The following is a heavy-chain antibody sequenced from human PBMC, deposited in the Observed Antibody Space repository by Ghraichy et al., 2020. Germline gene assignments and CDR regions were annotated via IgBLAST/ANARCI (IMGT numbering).Heavy chain of an antibody. CDR3: AKGGIAATPDY. CDR2: ISWNSGSI. V-gene: IGHV3-9*01. D-gene: IGHD2-15*01. CDR1: GFTFDDYA. Sequence: GGSLRLSCAASGFTFDDYAMHWVRHAPGKGLEWVSGISWNSGSIGYADSVKGRFTISRDNAKNSLYLQMNSLRAEDTALYYCAKGGIAATPDYWGQGTLVTVSS. J-gene: IGHJ4*02.